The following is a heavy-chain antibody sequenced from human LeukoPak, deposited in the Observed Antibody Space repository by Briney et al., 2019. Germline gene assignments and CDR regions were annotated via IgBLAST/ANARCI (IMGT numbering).Heavy chain of an antibody. CDR1: GGSFSSYY. D-gene: IGHD4-17*01. Sequence: SETLSLTCSVSGGSFSSYYWSWMRQPAGKGLEWIGRIYSSGSTNYNPSLKSRVTMSVDTSKNQFSLKLSSVTAADTAVYYCARTHDYGDYPTTYFDYWGQGTLVTVSS. V-gene: IGHV4-4*07. CDR3: ARTHDYGDYPTTYFDY. CDR2: IYSSGST. J-gene: IGHJ4*02.